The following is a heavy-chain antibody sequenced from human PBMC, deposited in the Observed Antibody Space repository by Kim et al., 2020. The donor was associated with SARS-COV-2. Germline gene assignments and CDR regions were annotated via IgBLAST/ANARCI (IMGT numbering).Heavy chain of an antibody. J-gene: IGHJ4*02. Sequence: PSLKSRVTISVDTSKNQFSLKLSSVTAADTAVYYCARGKYYYDSSGAPDYWGQGTLVTVSS. CDR3: ARGKYYYDSSGAPDY. V-gene: IGHV4-31*02. D-gene: IGHD3-22*01.